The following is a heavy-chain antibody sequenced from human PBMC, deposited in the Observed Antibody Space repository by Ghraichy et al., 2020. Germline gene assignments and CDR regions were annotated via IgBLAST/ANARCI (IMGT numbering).Heavy chain of an antibody. CDR3: AKDRSSTSSYAMDV. V-gene: IGHV3-23*01. CDR1: GFTFRSYA. J-gene: IGHJ6*02. CDR2: IGGSGGST. D-gene: IGHD2-2*01. Sequence: GGSLRLSCAASGFTFRSYAMNWVRQAPGKGLEGVSGIGGSGGSTHYADSVKGRFTISRDNSKNTLYLQMNSLRAEDTAVYYCAKDRSSTSSYAMDVWGQGTTVTVSS.